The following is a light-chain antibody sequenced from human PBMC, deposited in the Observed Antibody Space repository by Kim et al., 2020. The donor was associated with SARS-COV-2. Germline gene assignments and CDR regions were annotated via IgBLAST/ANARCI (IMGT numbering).Light chain of an antibody. CDR3: LIHYSGAQV. Sequence: PGGTSTLTCASRRGPVSSDSYPDWFQQKPGQAPRPLIYSTSNKHSWTPARFSGSLLGGKAAMTLSGVQPEDEAEYFCLIHYSGAQVFGGGTQLTVL. V-gene: IGLV7-43*01. CDR1: RGPVSSDSY. CDR2: STS. J-gene: IGLJ3*02.